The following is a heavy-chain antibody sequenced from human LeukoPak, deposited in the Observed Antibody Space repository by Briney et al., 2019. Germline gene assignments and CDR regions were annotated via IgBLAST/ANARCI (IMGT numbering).Heavy chain of an antibody. V-gene: IGHV3-23*01. CDR2: ISGSGGST. CDR1: GFTFSSYG. Sequence: GRSLRLSCAASGFTFSSYGMHWVRQAPGKGLEWVSAISGSGGSTYYADSVKGRFTISRDNSKNTLYLQMNSLRAEDTAVYYCAKLPYSSSFYWFDPWGQGTLVTVSS. D-gene: IGHD6-6*01. CDR3: AKLPYSSSFYWFDP. J-gene: IGHJ5*02.